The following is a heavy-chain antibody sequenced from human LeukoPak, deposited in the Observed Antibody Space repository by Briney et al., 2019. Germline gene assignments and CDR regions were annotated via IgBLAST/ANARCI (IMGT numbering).Heavy chain of an antibody. Sequence: SGGSLRLSCAASGFTFSSYEMNWVRQAPGKGLEWVSHIGSSGSIKYYADSVKGRFTVSRDNSKNALYLQMNSLRAEDTAVYHCAKEDYDGSGSYLGYWGQGTLVTVSS. V-gene: IGHV3-48*03. J-gene: IGHJ4*02. D-gene: IGHD3-10*01. CDR2: IGSSGSIK. CDR3: AKEDYDGSGSYLGY. CDR1: GFTFSSYE.